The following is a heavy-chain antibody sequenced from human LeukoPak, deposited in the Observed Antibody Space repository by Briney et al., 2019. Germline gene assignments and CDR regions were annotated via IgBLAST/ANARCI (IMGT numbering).Heavy chain of an antibody. V-gene: IGHV1-2*02. CDR1: GYTFTGYY. J-gene: IGHJ5*02. CDR2: INPNSGGT. D-gene: IGHD1-26*01. Sequence: GASVKVSCKASGYTFTGYYMHWVRQAPGQGLEWMGWINPNSGGTNYAQKFQGRVTMTRDTSISTAYMELSRLRSDDTAVYYCARGVGRTWLMYSGSYYGRLDPWGQGTLVTVSS. CDR3: ARGVGRTWLMYSGSYYGRLDP.